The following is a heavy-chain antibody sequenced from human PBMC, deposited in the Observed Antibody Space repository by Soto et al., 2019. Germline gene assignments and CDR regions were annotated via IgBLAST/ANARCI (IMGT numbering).Heavy chain of an antibody. CDR1: GFTFSSHG. CDR3: AKGRLSGYYYAAVFDY. Sequence: VGSLRLSCEASGFTFSSHGMHWVRQAPGKGLEWVAVISYDGSNKYYADSVKGRFTISRDNSKNTLYLQMNTLRAEDTAVYYCAKGRLSGYYYAAVFDYWGQGTLVTVSS. V-gene: IGHV3-30*18. CDR2: ISYDGSNK. D-gene: IGHD3-3*01. J-gene: IGHJ4*02.